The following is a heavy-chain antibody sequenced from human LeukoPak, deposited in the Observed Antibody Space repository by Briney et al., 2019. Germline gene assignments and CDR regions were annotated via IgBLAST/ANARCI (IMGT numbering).Heavy chain of an antibody. V-gene: IGHV1-18*01. CDR3: ARDLRGIAAAGTGY. J-gene: IGHJ4*02. Sequence: ASVKVSCKASGYTFTNYGFSWVRQAPGQGLEWMGWISAYNGHANSAQSLQGRLYLTTDTSTSTAYMELRSLRSDDTAVYYCARDLRGIAAAGTGYWGQGTLVTVSS. D-gene: IGHD6-13*01. CDR1: GYTFTNYG. CDR2: ISAYNGHA.